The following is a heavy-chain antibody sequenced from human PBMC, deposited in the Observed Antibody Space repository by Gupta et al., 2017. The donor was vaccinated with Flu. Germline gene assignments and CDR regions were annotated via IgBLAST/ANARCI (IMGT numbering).Heavy chain of an antibody. Sequence: GLEWVAVIWYNGSNKSYADCVKGRFTNSRDNSKKTLYMEMISLRAEDTAVYYCARASSVYYDRSLVPIGMDVWCQGPTVTVSS. J-gene: IGHJ6*02. V-gene: IGHV3-33*01. CDR2: IWYNGSNK. D-gene: IGHD3-10*02. CDR3: ARASSVYYDRSLVPIGMDV.